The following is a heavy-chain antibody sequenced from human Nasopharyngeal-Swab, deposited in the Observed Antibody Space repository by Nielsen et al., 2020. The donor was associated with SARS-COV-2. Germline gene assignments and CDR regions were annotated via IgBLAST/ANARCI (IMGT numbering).Heavy chain of an antibody. D-gene: IGHD1-26*01. CDR2: IYSGGST. V-gene: IGHV3-66*01. J-gene: IGHJ5*02. CDR3: AKDPSYSYDWFDP. Sequence: GGSLRLSCAASGFTVSSNYMSWVRQAPGKGLEWVSVIYSGGSTYYADSVKGRFTISRDNSKNTLYLQMNSLRAEDTAVYYCAKDPSYSYDWFDPWGQGTLVTVSS. CDR1: GFTVSSNY.